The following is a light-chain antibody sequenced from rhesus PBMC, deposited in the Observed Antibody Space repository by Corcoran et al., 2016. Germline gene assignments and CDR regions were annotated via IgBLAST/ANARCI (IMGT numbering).Light chain of an antibody. CDR2: GGS. CDR1: QTLSHNNGPTY. Sequence: DIVLTQTPLSLPITPGEPASISCRSSQTLSHNNGPTYLTWFLQKPGQSPQLLIYGGSTRASGVPERFSGDGSGSNFTLRINKLEADDAGLYYCLQAMDLPFTFGPGTKLDIK. V-gene: IGKV2-72*01. J-gene: IGKJ3*01. CDR3: LQAMDLPFT.